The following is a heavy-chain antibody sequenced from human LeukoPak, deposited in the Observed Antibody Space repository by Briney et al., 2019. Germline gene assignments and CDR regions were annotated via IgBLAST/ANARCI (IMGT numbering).Heavy chain of an antibody. Sequence: GASVKVSCKASGYKFTDDYMHWGRQAPGRGLEFMGGINPDSGFTNYAQKFKGRVTMTRDTSISTAYLEVRSLTSDDTAVYYCAPTAEAYTSWWKVWGQGTLVTVSS. CDR2: INPDSGFT. CDR1: GYKFTDDY. D-gene: IGHD3-16*01. CDR3: APTAEAYTSWWKV. J-gene: IGHJ4*02. V-gene: IGHV1-2*02.